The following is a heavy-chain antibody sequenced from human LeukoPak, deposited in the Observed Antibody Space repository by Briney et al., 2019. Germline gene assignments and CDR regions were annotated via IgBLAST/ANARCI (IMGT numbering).Heavy chain of an antibody. J-gene: IGHJ4*02. D-gene: IGHD3-10*01. CDR3: ARAPNDLGSGSYPDY. Sequence: ASVKVSCKASGYTFTSYYMHWVRQAPRQGLEWMGIINPSGGSTSYAQKFQGRVTMTRDTSTSTVYMELSSLRSEDTAVYYCARAPNDLGSGSYPDYWGQGTLVTVSS. CDR2: INPSGGST. CDR1: GYTFTSYY. V-gene: IGHV1-46*01.